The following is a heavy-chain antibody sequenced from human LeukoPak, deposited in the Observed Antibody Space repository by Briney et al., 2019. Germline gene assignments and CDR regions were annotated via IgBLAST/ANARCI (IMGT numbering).Heavy chain of an antibody. CDR3: ARDVGSYSDY. Sequence: SETLSLTCTVSSGSISSYYWSWIRQPPGKGLEWIGYIYYSGSTNYNPSLKSRVTISVDTSKNQFSLKLSSVTAADTAVYYCARDVGSYSDYWGQGTLVTVSS. CDR1: SGSISSYY. CDR2: IYYSGST. V-gene: IGHV4-59*01. J-gene: IGHJ4*02. D-gene: IGHD1-26*01.